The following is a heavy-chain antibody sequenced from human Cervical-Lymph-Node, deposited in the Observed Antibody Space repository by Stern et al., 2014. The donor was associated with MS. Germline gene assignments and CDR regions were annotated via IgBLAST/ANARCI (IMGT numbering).Heavy chain of an antibody. CDR3: AKVAGARRFDY. Sequence: VQLVQSGGGLVQPGGSLRLSCAASGFTVSNYYMTWVRQAPGKGLEWVSVLYSGGSTYYADSVKGRFTISRDNSNNTLYLQMNSLRDEDTAVYYCAKVAGARRFDYWGQGTLVTVSS. D-gene: IGHD1-26*01. J-gene: IGHJ4*02. CDR1: GFTVSNYY. CDR2: LYSGGST. V-gene: IGHV3-66*02.